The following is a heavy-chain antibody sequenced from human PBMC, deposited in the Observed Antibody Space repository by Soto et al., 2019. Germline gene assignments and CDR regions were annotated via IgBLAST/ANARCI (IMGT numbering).Heavy chain of an antibody. Sequence: SETLSLTCAVYGGSFSGYYWSWIRQPPGKGLEWIGEINHSGSINYNPSLKSRVTISVDTSKNQFSLKLSSVTAADTAVYYCAGRLYCSGGSCYHLGPYNWFDPWGQGTLVTVSS. D-gene: IGHD2-15*01. CDR1: GGSFSGYY. J-gene: IGHJ5*02. CDR2: INHSGSI. CDR3: AGRLYCSGGSCYHLGPYNWFDP. V-gene: IGHV4-34*01.